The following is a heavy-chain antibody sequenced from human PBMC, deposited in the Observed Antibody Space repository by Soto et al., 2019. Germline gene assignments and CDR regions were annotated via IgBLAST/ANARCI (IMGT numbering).Heavy chain of an antibody. Sequence: QVQLVQSGAEVTKPGSSVKVSCKASGGTFSSYTISWVRQAPGQGLEWMGRIIPILGIANYAQKFQGRVAITADKSTSTAYMELSSLRSEDTAVYYCARFTLNYGMDVWGQGTTVTVSS. D-gene: IGHD3-16*01. J-gene: IGHJ6*02. V-gene: IGHV1-69*02. CDR2: IIPILGIA. CDR1: GGTFSSYT. CDR3: ARFTLNYGMDV.